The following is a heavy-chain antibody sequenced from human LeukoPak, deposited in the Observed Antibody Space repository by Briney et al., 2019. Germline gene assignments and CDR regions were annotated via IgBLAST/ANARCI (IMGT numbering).Heavy chain of an antibody. CDR3: ARATDYDFWSGALFDY. CDR2: IYYNGRT. J-gene: IGHJ4*02. CDR1: GGSISGYY. D-gene: IGHD3-3*01. Sequence: SETLSLTCAVSGGSISGYYWSWIRQSPGRGLEYIGHIYYNGRTDYNPSLKSRVTISVDTSRNQFSLRLNSVTAADTAVYYCARATDYDFWSGALFDYWGQGTLVTVPS. V-gene: IGHV4-59*01.